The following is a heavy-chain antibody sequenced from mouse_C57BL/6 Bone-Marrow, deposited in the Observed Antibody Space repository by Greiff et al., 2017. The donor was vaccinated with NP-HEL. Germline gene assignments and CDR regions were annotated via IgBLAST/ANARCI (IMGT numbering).Heavy chain of an antibody. CDR1: GYAFSSSW. V-gene: IGHV1-82*01. CDR2: IYPGDGDT. Sequence: VKLMESGPELVKPGASVKISCKASGYAFSSSWMNWVKQRPGKGLEWIGRIYPGDGDTNYNGKFKGKATLTADKSSSTAYMQLSSLTSEDSAVYFCARPFPVDYWGQGTSVTVSS. CDR3: ARPFPVDY. J-gene: IGHJ4*01.